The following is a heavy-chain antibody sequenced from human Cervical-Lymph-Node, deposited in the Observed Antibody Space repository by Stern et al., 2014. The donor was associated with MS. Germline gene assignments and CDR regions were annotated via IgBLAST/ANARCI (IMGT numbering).Heavy chain of an antibody. CDR1: GYTFTNYA. Sequence: VQLVQSGSELKKPGASVKVSCKASGYTFTNYAMNWVRQAPGQGLEWMGWINTDTGNPTYAQGFTGRFVFSLDTSVSTAYLQISRLKAEDTAVYYCARDLAPGFPYWYFDLWGRGTLVTVSS. V-gene: IGHV7-4-1*02. CDR3: ARDLAPGFPYWYFDL. J-gene: IGHJ2*01. CDR2: INTDTGNP. D-gene: IGHD2/OR15-2a*01.